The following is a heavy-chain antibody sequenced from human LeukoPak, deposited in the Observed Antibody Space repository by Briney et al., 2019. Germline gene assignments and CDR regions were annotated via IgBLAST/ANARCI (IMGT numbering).Heavy chain of an antibody. D-gene: IGHD4-17*01. J-gene: IGHJ3*02. V-gene: IGHV3-33*01. CDR1: GFSFSSYG. Sequence: GGSLRLSCAASGFSFSSYGMNWVRQAPGKGLGWVAVIWSDGRNKFYADSVKGRFTVSRDNSKNTLFLQMSSLRADDTALYYCAREVTNDAFDIWGQGTMVTVSS. CDR3: AREVTNDAFDI. CDR2: IWSDGRNK.